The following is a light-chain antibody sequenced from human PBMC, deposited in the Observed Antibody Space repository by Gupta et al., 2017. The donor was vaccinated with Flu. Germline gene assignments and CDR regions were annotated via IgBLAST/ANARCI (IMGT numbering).Light chain of an antibody. CDR3: CSYRSSSTLVV. Sequence: QSALTQPASVSGSPGQSITISCSGTSNDVGGYKYVSWYQQHPGKAPKLIIYEVINRPSGVSDRFSGSKSGNTASLTISGLQAEDEADYYCCSYRSSSTLVVFGGGTKLTVL. J-gene: IGLJ3*02. CDR2: EVI. CDR1: SNDVGGYKY. V-gene: IGLV2-14*03.